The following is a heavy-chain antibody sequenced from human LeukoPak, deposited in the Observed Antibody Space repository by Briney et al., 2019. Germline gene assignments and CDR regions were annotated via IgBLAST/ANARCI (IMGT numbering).Heavy chain of an antibody. J-gene: IGHJ4*02. CDR3: ARPGGFGEYTYKYYFDY. CDR1: GYTFTSYG. Sequence: ASVRVSCKASGYTFTSYGISWVRQAPGQGLEWMGWISAYNGNTNYAQKLQGRVTMTTDTSTSTAYMELRSLRSDDTAVYYCARPGGFGEYTYKYYFDYWGQGTLVTVSS. CDR2: ISAYNGNT. D-gene: IGHD3-10*01. V-gene: IGHV1-18*01.